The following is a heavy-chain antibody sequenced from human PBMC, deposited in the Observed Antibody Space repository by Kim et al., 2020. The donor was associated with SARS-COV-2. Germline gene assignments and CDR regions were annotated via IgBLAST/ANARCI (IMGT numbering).Heavy chain of an antibody. CDR3: ARDFGSGAGDYYYYYGMDV. Sequence: GGSLRLSCAASGFTFSSYWMSWVRQAPGKGLEWVANIKQDGSEKYYVDSVKGRFTISRDNAKNSPYLQMNSLRAEDTAVYYCARDFGSGAGDYYYYYGMDVWGQGTTVTVSS. D-gene: IGHD3-10*01. CDR1: GFTFSSYW. J-gene: IGHJ6*02. CDR2: IKQDGSEK. V-gene: IGHV3-7*03.